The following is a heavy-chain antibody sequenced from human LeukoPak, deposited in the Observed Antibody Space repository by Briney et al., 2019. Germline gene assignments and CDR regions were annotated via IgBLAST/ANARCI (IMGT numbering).Heavy chain of an antibody. V-gene: IGHV3-74*01. CDR1: GFTFSSYW. J-gene: IGHJ4*02. CDR3: ALHPTFGY. CDR2: INTDGSST. Sequence: GGSLRLSCAASGFTFSSYWMHWVRQAPGEELVWVSRINTDGSSTVYADSVKGRFTISRDNAKNTLYLQMNSLRAEDTAVYYCALHPTFGYWGQGTLVTVSS.